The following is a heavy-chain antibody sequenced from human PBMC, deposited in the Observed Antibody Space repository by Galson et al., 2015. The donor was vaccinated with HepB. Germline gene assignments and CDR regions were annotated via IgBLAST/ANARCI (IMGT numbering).Heavy chain of an antibody. Sequence: SLRLSCAASGFTFSSYSMNWVRQAPGKGLEWVSSISSSSSYIYYADSVKGRFTISRDNAKNSLYLQMNSLRAEDTAVYYCARISGSYPAHYYFDYWGQGTLVTVSS. CDR2: ISSSSSYI. CDR1: GFTFSSYS. V-gene: IGHV3-21*01. J-gene: IGHJ4*02. CDR3: ARISGSYPAHYYFDY. D-gene: IGHD1-26*01.